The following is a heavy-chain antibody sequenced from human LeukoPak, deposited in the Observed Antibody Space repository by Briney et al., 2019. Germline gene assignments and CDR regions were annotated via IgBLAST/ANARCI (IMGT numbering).Heavy chain of an antibody. J-gene: IGHJ6*03. CDR3: ARGKAYCSSTNCYRDHYYYYYMDV. D-gene: IGHD2-2*02. Sequence: PSETLSLTCAVYGGSFSGYYWSWIRQPPGKGLEWIAEINHSGSTNYNPSLKSRVTISVDTSKNQFSLKLSSVTAADTAVYYCARGKAYCSSTNCYRDHYYYYYMDVWGKGTTVTVSS. CDR1: GGSFSGYY. CDR2: INHSGST. V-gene: IGHV4-34*01.